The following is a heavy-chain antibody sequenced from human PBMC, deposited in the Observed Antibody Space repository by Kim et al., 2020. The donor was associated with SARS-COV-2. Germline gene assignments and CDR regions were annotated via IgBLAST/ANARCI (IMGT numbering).Heavy chain of an antibody. CDR1: GYSFTSYW. J-gene: IGHJ5*02. Sequence: GESLKISCKGSGYSFTSYWIGWVRQMPGKGLECMGIIYPGDSDTRYSPSFQGQVTISADKSISTAYLQWSSLKASDTAMYYCARHRRLSGYDNVGWFDPWGQGTLVTVSS. D-gene: IGHD5-12*01. CDR2: IYPGDSDT. V-gene: IGHV5-51*01. CDR3: ARHRRLSGYDNVGWFDP.